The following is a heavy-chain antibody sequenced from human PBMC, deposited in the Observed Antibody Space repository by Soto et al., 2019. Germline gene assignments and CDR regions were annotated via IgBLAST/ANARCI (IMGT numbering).Heavy chain of an antibody. CDR3: ARSIVVVTARGY. Sequence: QVQLVQSGAEEKKPGASVKVSCKASGYTFTSYAMHWVRQAPGQRLEWMGWINAGNGNTKYSQKFQGRVTITRDTSASTAYMELSSLRSEDTAVYYCARSIVVVTARGYWGQGTLVTVSS. CDR1: GYTFTSYA. J-gene: IGHJ4*02. V-gene: IGHV1-3*05. CDR2: INAGNGNT. D-gene: IGHD2-21*02.